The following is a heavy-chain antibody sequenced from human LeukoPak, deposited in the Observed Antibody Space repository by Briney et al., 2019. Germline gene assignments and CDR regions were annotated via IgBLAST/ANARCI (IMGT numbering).Heavy chain of an antibody. CDR2: ISYDGSNK. Sequence: GGSLRLSCAASGFTFSSYGMHWVRQAPGKGLEWVAVISYDGSNKYYADSVKGRFTISRDNSKNTLYLQMDSLRAEDTAVYYCARDLYYSDSSGYLDYWGQGTLVTVSS. CDR3: ARDLYYSDSSGYLDY. V-gene: IGHV3-30*03. D-gene: IGHD3-22*01. J-gene: IGHJ4*02. CDR1: GFTFSSYG.